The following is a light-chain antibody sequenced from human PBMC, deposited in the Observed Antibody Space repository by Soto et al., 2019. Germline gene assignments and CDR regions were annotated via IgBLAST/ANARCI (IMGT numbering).Light chain of an antibody. Sequence: SYELTQPPSVSVSPGQTASITCSGDKLGDKYTCWYQQKPGQSPVLVIYEDKKRPSGIPERFSGSNSENTATLTISGTQAMDEADYYCQAWDSGTVLFGGGTKLTFL. J-gene: IGLJ2*01. CDR2: EDK. CDR1: KLGDKY. CDR3: QAWDSGTVL. V-gene: IGLV3-1*01.